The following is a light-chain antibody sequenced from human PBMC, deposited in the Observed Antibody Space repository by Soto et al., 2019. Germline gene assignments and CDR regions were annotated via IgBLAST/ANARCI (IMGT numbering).Light chain of an antibody. J-gene: IGKJ5*01. V-gene: IGKV3-20*01. Sequence: EIVLTQSPDTLSLSPGDRSTLSCRASQSVTTSLAWYQKKTGQPPRLLXSGASRRATGIPDRFSGSGSETDLTLTINRLETEDFALYYCQHYHSGHRIAFGQGTRLEIK. CDR1: QSVTTS. CDR2: GAS. CDR3: QHYHSGHRIA.